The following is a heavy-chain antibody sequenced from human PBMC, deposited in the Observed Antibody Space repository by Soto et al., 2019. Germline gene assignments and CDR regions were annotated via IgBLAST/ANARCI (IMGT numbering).Heavy chain of an antibody. CDR1: GFTFSSYS. CDR3: AGTYDFWSGYPSKLFDY. J-gene: IGHJ4*02. V-gene: IGHV3-48*01. D-gene: IGHD3-3*01. CDR2: ISSSSSTI. Sequence: EVQLVESGGGLVQPGGSLRLSCAASGFTFSSYSMNWVRQAPGKGLEWVSYISSSSSTIYYADSVKGRFTISRDNAKNSLYLQMNSLSAEDTAVYYCAGTYDFWSGYPSKLFDYWGQGTLVTVSS.